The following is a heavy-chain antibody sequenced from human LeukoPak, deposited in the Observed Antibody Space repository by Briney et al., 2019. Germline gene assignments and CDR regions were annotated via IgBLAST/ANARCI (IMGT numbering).Heavy chain of an antibody. D-gene: IGHD3-3*01. Sequence: GGSLRLSCAASGFIFTGYAMHWVRQAPGKGLEWVAVISYDGGKTYYADSVKGRFTISRDNSKSTLYLQMNSLRSEDTAVYYCARGFNDFWSGSQLEYWGQGTLVTVSS. V-gene: IGHV3-30-3*01. CDR2: ISYDGGKT. CDR3: ARGFNDFWSGSQLEY. CDR1: GFIFTGYA. J-gene: IGHJ4*02.